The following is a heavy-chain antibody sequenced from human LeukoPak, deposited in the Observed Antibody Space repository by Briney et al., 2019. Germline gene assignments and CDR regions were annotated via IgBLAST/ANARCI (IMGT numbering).Heavy chain of an antibody. V-gene: IGHV3-23*01. J-gene: IGHJ5*02. CDR3: AKDVSYYYEPNNWFDL. CDR1: GFTFSSYA. D-gene: IGHD3-22*01. CDR2: ISGSGGRT. Sequence: GGSLRLSCAASGFTFSSYAMSWVRQAPGKGLEWVSAISGSGGRTYYADSVKGRFTISRDNSKNTLYLQMNSLRAEDTAVYYGAKDVSYYYEPNNWFDLWGQGTLVTVSS.